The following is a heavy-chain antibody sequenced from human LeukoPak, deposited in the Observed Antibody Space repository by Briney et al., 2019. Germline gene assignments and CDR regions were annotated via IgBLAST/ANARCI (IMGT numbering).Heavy chain of an antibody. CDR2: INPNSGGT. CDR3: ARSIAAAGMIYAGY. V-gene: IGHV1-2*02. D-gene: IGHD6-13*01. CDR1: GYTFTGYY. Sequence: GASVKVSCKASGYTFTGYYMHWVRQAPGQGLEWIGWINPNSGGTNYAQKFQGRVTMTRDASISTAYMELSRLRSDDTAVYYCARSIAAAGMIYAGYWGQGTLVTVSS. J-gene: IGHJ4*02.